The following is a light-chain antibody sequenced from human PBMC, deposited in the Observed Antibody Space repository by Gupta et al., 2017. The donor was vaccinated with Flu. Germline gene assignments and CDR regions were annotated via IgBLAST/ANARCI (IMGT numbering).Light chain of an antibody. Sequence: GQPVRIACPANSLDSLLASRCRQKQGQANVLVCKGNNNRPSGIPDRFSGSSSGTTASLAITGGQAEDEADYYCTSRDSSGNHWVFGGGTKLTVL. CDR3: TSRDSSGNHWV. CDR1: SLDSLL. CDR2: GNN. J-gene: IGLJ2*01. V-gene: IGLV3-19*01.